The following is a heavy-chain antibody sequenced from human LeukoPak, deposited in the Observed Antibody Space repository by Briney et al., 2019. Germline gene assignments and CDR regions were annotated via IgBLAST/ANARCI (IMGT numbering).Heavy chain of an antibody. J-gene: IGHJ6*02. CDR3: ARTNGEHEGLDV. D-gene: IGHD4-17*01. CDR1: GFTFSSYD. V-gene: IGHV3-13*01. Sequence: GGSLRLSCAASGFTFSSYDMHWVRQATGKGLEWVSAIGTAGDTYYPGSVKGRFTISRENAKNSLYLQVNSLRAGDTAVYYCARTNGEHEGLDVWGQGTTVTVSS. CDR2: IGTAGDT.